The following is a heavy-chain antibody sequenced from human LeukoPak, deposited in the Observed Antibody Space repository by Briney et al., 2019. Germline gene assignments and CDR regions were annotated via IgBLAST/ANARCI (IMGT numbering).Heavy chain of an antibody. V-gene: IGHV3-48*01. D-gene: IGHD3-3*01. CDR1: GFTFSSYS. J-gene: IGHJ6*02. CDR3: ARDQQGITIFGVRSSNRNYSMDV. Sequence: PGGSLRLSCAASGFTFSSYSMNWVRQAPGKGLEWVSYISSSSSTIYYADSVKGRFTISRDNAKNSLYLQMNSLRAEDTAVYYCARDQQGITIFGVRSSNRNYSMDVWGQGTTVTVSS. CDR2: ISSSSSTI.